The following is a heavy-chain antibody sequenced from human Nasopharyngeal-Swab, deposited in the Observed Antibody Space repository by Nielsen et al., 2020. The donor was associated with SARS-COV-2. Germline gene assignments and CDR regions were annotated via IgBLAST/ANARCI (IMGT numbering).Heavy chain of an antibody. Sequence: GESLKISCAASGFTLSNYWIHWVRQTPGKGLEWVAVISYDGSNKYYADSVKGRFTISRDNSKNTLYLQMNSLRAEDTAVYYCARDIWGGYDGAFDYWGQGTLVTVSS. D-gene: IGHD5-12*01. J-gene: IGHJ4*02. CDR3: ARDIWGGYDGAFDY. CDR2: ISYDGSNK. CDR1: GFTLSNYW. V-gene: IGHV3-30*03.